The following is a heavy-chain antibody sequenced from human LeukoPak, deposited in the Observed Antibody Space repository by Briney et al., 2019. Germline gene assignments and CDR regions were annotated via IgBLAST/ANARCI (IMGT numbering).Heavy chain of an antibody. D-gene: IGHD6-19*01. Sequence: GGSLRLSCAASGFTFSIYAMHWVRQAPGKRLEWVGVISYDGSEEYYADSVKGRFTISRDNSKNTLYVQMNSLRVEDTAVYYCAKSSSGWTNYYYYYGMDVWGQGTTVTVSS. CDR3: AKSSSGWTNYYYYYGMDV. CDR2: ISYDGSEE. V-gene: IGHV3-30*04. CDR1: GFTFSIYA. J-gene: IGHJ6*02.